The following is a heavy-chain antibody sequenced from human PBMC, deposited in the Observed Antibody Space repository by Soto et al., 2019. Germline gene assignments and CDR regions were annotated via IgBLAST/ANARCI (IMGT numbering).Heavy chain of an antibody. CDR1: GDSISSSSYY. CDR2: IYYSGSM. D-gene: IGHD5-12*01. CDR3: ASPSQATGFSDY. J-gene: IGHJ4*02. Sequence: SETLSLTCTVSGDSISSSSYYWGWIRQPPGKGLEWIASIYYSGSMYYNPSLKSRVTISADTSKNQFSLKLSSVTAADTAVYYCASPSQATGFSDYWGQGILVTGSS. V-gene: IGHV4-39*01.